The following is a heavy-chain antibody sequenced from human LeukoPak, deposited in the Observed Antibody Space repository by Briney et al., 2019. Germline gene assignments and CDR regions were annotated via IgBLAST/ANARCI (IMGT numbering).Heavy chain of an antibody. CDR3: ARDYGGNWYYFDY. CDR1: GFTFSSYA. Sequence: PGRSLRLSCAASGFTFSSYAMHWVRQAPGKGLEWVAVISYDGSNKYYADSVKGRFTISRDNSKNTLYLQMNSLRAEDTAVYYCARDYGGNWYYFDYWGQGTLVTVSS. V-gene: IGHV3-30-3*01. J-gene: IGHJ4*02. CDR2: ISYDGSNK. D-gene: IGHD4-23*01.